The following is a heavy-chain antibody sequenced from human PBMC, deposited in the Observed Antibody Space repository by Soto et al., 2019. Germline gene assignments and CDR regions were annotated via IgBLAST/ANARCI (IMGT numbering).Heavy chain of an antibody. CDR1: GYTLTNYG. Sequence: QARLVQSGAEVKKSGASVRVSCKASGYTLTNYGVTWVRQAPGQGLEWLGRGTPYKADTNSAQNLQGRVTMARDSSISTAYMELSSLRSDDTAVYFCAAAAIPVAGRHPDFWGQGTVVTVS. D-gene: IGHD6-19*01. J-gene: IGHJ4*02. CDR2: GTPYKADT. V-gene: IGHV1-18*04. CDR3: AAAAIPVAGRHPDF.